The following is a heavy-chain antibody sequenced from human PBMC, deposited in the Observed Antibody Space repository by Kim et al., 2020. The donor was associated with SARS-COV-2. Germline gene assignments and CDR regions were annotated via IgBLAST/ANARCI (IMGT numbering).Heavy chain of an antibody. D-gene: IGHD6-19*01. CDR2: IYHSGDT. Sequence: SETLSLTCTVSGGSISTNNYYWGWIRQPPGKGLEWIGSIYHSGDTYANPSVKSRLTMSIDTSQNHFSLKLSSVTAADTAVYFCARRAVAGSYYFDYWGQGTPVDVSS. CDR3: ARRAVAGSYYFDY. CDR1: GGSISTNNYY. V-gene: IGHV4-39*02. J-gene: IGHJ4*02.